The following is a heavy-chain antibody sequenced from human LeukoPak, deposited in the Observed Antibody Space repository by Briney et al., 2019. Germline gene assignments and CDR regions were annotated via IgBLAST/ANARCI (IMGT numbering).Heavy chain of an antibody. CDR2: INHSGST. D-gene: IGHD6-13*01. CDR3: ARNPPSWYLGIWFDP. Sequence: SETLSLTCAVYGGSFSGYYWSWIRQPPGKGLEWIGEINHSGSTNYNPSLKSRVTISVDTSKNQFSLKLSSVTAADTAVYYCARNPPSWYLGIWFDPWGQGNLVTVSS. J-gene: IGHJ5*02. V-gene: IGHV4-34*01. CDR1: GGSFSGYY.